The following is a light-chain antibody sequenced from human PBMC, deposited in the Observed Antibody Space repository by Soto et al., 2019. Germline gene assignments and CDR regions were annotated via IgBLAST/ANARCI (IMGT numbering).Light chain of an antibody. Sequence: SYELTQPPSVSVSPGQTASNTCSGDKLGDKYVCWYQQKPGQSPVLVIYQDNKRPSGIPERFSGSNSGNTATLTISGTQAMDEADYYCQAWDSSTHVVFGGGTKVTVL. J-gene: IGLJ2*01. V-gene: IGLV3-1*01. CDR3: QAWDSSTHVV. CDR2: QDN. CDR1: KLGDKY.